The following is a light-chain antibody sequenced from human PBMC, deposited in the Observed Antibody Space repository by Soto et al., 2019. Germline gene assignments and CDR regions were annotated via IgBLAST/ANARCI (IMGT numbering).Light chain of an antibody. CDR3: SSYAGSNNFV. CDR1: SSDVGDYNY. Sequence: QSALTQPPSASGSPGQSVTISCTGTSSDVGDYNYVSWYQRHQGKDPKLIISEVSKRPSGVPDRFSGSKSGNTASLTVSVLQAEDEAYYYCSSYAGSNNFVFGTGTKLTVL. J-gene: IGLJ1*01. CDR2: EVS. V-gene: IGLV2-8*01.